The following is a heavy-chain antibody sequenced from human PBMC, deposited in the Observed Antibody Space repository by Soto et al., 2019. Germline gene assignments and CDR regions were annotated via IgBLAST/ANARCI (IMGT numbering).Heavy chain of an antibody. V-gene: IGHV3-15*07. Sequence: EVQLVESGGGLVKPGGSLRLSCAASGFTLSDVWMNWVRHAPGRGLEWVGRIKSKTDGGATDYTAPGKGRFTISRDDSKDTLHLQMDSVKTEDTAVYYCSTDLRWEVVPLDCWGQGTLVTVSS. J-gene: IGHJ4*02. CDR2: IKSKTDGGAT. D-gene: IGHD1-26*01. CDR1: GFTLSDVW. CDR3: STDLRWEVVPLDC.